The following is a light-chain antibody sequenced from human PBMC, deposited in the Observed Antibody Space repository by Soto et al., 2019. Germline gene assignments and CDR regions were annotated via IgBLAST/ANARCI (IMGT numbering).Light chain of an antibody. CDR3: SSYTSSSALIL. J-gene: IGLJ2*01. CDR2: DVN. Sequence: QSALTQPASVSGSPEQSITISCTGTSSDVGGYNYVSWYQQHPGNAPKLMIFDVNSRPSGVSNRFSGSKSGNTASLTISGLQAEDEADYYCSSYTSSSALILFGGGTKLTVL. CDR1: SSDVGGYNY. V-gene: IGLV2-14*03.